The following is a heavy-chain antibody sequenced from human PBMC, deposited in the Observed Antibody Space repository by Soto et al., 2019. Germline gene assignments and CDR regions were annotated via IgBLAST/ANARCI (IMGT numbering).Heavy chain of an antibody. V-gene: IGHV4-59*01. J-gene: IGHJ5*02. CDR1: GGSISSYY. CDR3: ARTDPIAAAGTSSWFDT. D-gene: IGHD6-13*01. CDR2: IYYSGST. Sequence: QVQLQESGPGLVKPSETLSLTCTVSGGSISSYYWSWIRQPPGKGLEWIGYIYYSGSTNYNPSLKSRVTISVDTSKNQFSLKLSSVTAADTAVYYCARTDPIAAAGTSSWFDTWGQGTLVTVSS.